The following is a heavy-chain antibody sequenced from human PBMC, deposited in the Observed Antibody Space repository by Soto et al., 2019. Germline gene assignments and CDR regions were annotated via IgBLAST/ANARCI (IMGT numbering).Heavy chain of an antibody. CDR1: GFTFSSYS. CDR2: ISSSSSYI. CDR3: ARARDHGYCSSTSCPIFPQY. V-gene: IGHV3-21*01. D-gene: IGHD2-2*01. Sequence: PGGSLRLSCAASGFTFSSYSMNWVRQAPGKGLEWVSSISSSSSYIYYADSVKGRFTISRDNAKNSLYLQMNSLRAEDTAVYYCARARDHGYCSSTSCPIFPQYWGQGTLVTVSS. J-gene: IGHJ4*02.